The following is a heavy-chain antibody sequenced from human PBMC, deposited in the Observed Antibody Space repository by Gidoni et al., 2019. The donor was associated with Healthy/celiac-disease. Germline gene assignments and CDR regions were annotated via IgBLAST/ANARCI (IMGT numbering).Heavy chain of an antibody. Sequence: QVTLRESGPALVKPTQTLTLTCTFSGFSLSTSGMCVSWIRQPPGKALEWLARIDWDDDKYYSTSLKTRLTISKDTSKNQVVLTMTNMDPVDTATYYCARIEGGWYVYDYWGQGTLVTVSS. J-gene: IGHJ4*02. CDR3: ARIEGGWYVYDY. CDR2: IDWDDDK. V-gene: IGHV2-70*15. CDR1: GFSLSTSGMC. D-gene: IGHD6-19*01.